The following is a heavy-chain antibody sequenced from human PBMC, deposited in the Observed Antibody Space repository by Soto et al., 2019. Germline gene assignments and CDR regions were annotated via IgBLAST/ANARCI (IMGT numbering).Heavy chain of an antibody. CDR1: GGTFSSYA. CDR3: AASPPYDFPDFYFHY. D-gene: IGHD3-3*01. J-gene: IGHJ4*02. CDR2: IIPIFGTA. Sequence: QVQLVQSGAEVKKPGSSVKVSCKASGGTFSSYAISWVRQAPGQGLEWMGGIIPIFGTANYAQKFQGRVTITADESTSTAYMELRRLRSEDTAVYYCAASPPYDFPDFYFHYWGQGTLVTVSS. V-gene: IGHV1-69*01.